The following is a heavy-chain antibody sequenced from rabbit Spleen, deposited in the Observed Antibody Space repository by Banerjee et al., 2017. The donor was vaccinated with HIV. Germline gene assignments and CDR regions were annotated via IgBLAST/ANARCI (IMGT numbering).Heavy chain of an antibody. Sequence: LEESGGGLVKPGGTLTLTCTVSGFSFSSNWICWVRQAPGKGLEWIACIDTSDGDTDYANWPKGRFTISKASSTTVALRMTSLTAAGTATYFCARDLPDVIGWNLDLWGPGTLVTVS. V-gene: IGHV1S45*01. D-gene: IGHD1-1*01. CDR1: GFSFSSNW. CDR3: ARDLPDVIGWNLDL. CDR2: IDTSDGDT. J-gene: IGHJ4*01.